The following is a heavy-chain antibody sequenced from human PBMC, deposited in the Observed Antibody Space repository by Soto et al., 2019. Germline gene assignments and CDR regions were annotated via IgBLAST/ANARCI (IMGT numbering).Heavy chain of an antibody. CDR3: ASWEYCSSTSCYTEAFDI. J-gene: IGHJ3*02. D-gene: IGHD2-2*02. Sequence: SETLSLTCAVYGGSFSGYYWSWIRQPPGKGLEWIGEINHSGSTNYNPSLKSRVTISVDTSKNPFSLKLSSVTAADTAVYYCASWEYCSSTSCYTEAFDIWGQGTMVTVSS. V-gene: IGHV4-34*01. CDR1: GGSFSGYY. CDR2: INHSGST.